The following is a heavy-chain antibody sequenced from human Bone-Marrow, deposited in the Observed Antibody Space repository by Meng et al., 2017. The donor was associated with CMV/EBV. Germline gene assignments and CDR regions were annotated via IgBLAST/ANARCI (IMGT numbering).Heavy chain of an antibody. J-gene: IGHJ6*02. CDR1: GFTFSSYD. CDR2: IGTAGDT. Sequence: GESLKTSCAASGFTFSSYDMHWVRQATGKGLEWVSAIGTAGDTYYPGSVKGRFTISRENAKNSLYLQMNSLRAEDTAVYYCAREGIAAAGTYYYYYGMDVWGQGTTVTVSS. D-gene: IGHD6-13*01. V-gene: IGHV3-13*01. CDR3: AREGIAAAGTYYYYYGMDV.